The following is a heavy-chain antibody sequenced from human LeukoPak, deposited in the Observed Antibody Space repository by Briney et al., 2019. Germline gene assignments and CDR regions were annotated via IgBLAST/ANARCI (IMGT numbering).Heavy chain of an antibody. J-gene: IGHJ3*02. V-gene: IGHV4-59*08. Sequence: SEALSLPCTVSGGYISSYYWGWIRPPPGKGLEWIGYIYYCGSTNYNSSLKSRVTISVDTSKNQFSLKLSSVTAADTAVYDCARTNGCSSGWPGAFDIWGQGTMVTVSS. CDR2: IYYCGST. CDR3: ARTNGCSSGWPGAFDI. CDR1: GGYISSYY. D-gene: IGHD6-19*01.